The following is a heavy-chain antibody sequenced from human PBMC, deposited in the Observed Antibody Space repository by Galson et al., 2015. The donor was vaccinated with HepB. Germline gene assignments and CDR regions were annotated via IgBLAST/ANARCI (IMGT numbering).Heavy chain of an antibody. Sequence: SLRLSCAASGFTFSDNYMTWIRQAPGKGLEWVSYISSSGTYTNYAGSVKGRFTISRDNAKNSLYLQMSSLRAEDTAVYYCARWAAEGTGVYGMDVWGQGTTVTVSS. V-gene: IGHV3-11*06. J-gene: IGHJ6*02. CDR3: ARWAAEGTGVYGMDV. CDR1: GFTFSDNY. D-gene: IGHD2-8*02. CDR2: ISSSGTYT.